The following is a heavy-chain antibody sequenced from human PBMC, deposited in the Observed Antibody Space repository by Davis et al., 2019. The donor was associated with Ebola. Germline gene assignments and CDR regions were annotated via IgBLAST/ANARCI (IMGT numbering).Heavy chain of an antibody. J-gene: IGHJ5*02. Sequence: SETLSLTCAVSGGSISSSNWWSWVRQPPGKGLEWIGEIYHSGSTNYNPSPKSRVTISVDKSKNQFSLKLSSVTAADTAVYYCARSGLLWFGELLGGWFDPWGQGTLVTVSS. CDR3: ARSGLLWFGELLGGWFDP. CDR1: GGSISSSNW. V-gene: IGHV4-4*02. D-gene: IGHD3-10*01. CDR2: IYHSGST.